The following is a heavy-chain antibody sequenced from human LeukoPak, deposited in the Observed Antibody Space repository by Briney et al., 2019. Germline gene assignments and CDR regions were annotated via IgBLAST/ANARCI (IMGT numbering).Heavy chain of an antibody. J-gene: IGHJ4*02. D-gene: IGHD6-13*01. Sequence: PGGSLRLSCAASGFTFSSYWMSWVRQAPGKGLEWVANIKQDGSEKYYVDSVKGRFTISRDNAKNSLYLQMNSLRAEDTAVYYCASSGFRSWFDYWRQGTLVTVSS. V-gene: IGHV3-7*01. CDR3: ASSGFRSWFDY. CDR2: IKQDGSEK. CDR1: GFTFSSYW.